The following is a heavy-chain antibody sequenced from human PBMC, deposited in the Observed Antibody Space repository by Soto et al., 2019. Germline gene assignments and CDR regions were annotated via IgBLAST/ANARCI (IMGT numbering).Heavy chain of an antibody. Sequence: SETLSLTCTVSGGSISSYYWSWIRQPPGKGLEWIGYIYYSGSTNYNPSLKSRVTISVDTSKNQFSLKLSSVTAADTAVYYCARTQQLAQIDYYYYYLDVWGKGTTVTVSS. V-gene: IGHV4-59*08. J-gene: IGHJ6*03. CDR1: GGSISSYY. CDR2: IYYSGST. CDR3: ARTQQLAQIDYYYYYLDV. D-gene: IGHD6-13*01.